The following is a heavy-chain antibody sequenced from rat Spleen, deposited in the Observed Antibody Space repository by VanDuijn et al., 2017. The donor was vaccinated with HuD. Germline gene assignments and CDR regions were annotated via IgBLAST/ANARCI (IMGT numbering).Heavy chain of an antibody. J-gene: IGHJ2*01. D-gene: IGHD1-9*01. CDR1: GFTFSDYY. Sequence: EVQLVESDGGLVQPGRSLKLSCAASGFTFSDYYMAWVRQAPTKGLEWVATISSDGGRNFYRDSVKGRFTSLRDNAKSSLYLQTDSLRSVETVTYYCARHGYNSYVDYWGQG. CDR3: ARHGYNSYVDY. CDR2: ISSDGGRN. V-gene: IGHV5-29*01.